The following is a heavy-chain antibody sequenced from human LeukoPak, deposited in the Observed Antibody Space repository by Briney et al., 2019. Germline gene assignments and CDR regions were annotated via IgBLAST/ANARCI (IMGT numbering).Heavy chain of an antibody. J-gene: IGHJ6*02. CDR2: ISSSSSYI. Sequence: PGRSLRLSCAASGLTFSSYSMNWVRQAPGKGLEWVSSISSSSSYIYYADSVKGRFTISRDNAKNSLYLQMNSLRAEDTAVYYCARAIVRRYGMDVWGQGTTVTVSS. D-gene: IGHD3-16*02. CDR3: ARAIVRRYGMDV. CDR1: GLTFSSYS. V-gene: IGHV3-21*01.